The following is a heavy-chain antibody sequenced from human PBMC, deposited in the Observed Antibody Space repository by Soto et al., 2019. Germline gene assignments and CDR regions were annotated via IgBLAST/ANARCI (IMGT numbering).Heavy chain of an antibody. CDR2: ISAYNGDT. CDR3: ASTIIGCSSTSCYTAYYYGMDV. J-gene: IGHJ6*02. CDR1: GYTFTSYG. V-gene: IGHV1-18*01. D-gene: IGHD2-2*02. Sequence: ASVKVSCKASGYTFTSYGISWVRQAPGQGLEWMGWISAYNGDTNYAQRLQGRVTMTTDTSTSTAYMELRSLRSDDTAVYYCASTIIGCSSTSCYTAYYYGMDVWGQGTTVTVSS.